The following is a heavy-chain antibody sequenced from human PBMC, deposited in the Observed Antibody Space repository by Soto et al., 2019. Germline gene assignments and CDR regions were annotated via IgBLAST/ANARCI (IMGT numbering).Heavy chain of an antibody. Sequence: QVQLVQSGAEVKKPGASVKVSCKASGYTFTSYGISWMRQAPGQGLEWMGWISAYNGNTNYAQKLQGRVTMTTDTSSSTDYMELRSLRSDDTAVYYCARAGYYGSAKYYFDYWGQGTLVTVSS. J-gene: IGHJ4*02. CDR2: ISAYNGNT. CDR3: ARAGYYGSAKYYFDY. V-gene: IGHV1-18*01. CDR1: GYTFTSYG. D-gene: IGHD3-10*01.